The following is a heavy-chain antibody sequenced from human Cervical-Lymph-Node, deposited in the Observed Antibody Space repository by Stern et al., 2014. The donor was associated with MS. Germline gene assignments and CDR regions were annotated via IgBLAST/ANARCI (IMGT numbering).Heavy chain of an antibody. V-gene: IGHV1-18*01. D-gene: IGHD3-10*01. CDR1: GYTFTSYG. CDR3: ARETGWFGELSYYGMDV. J-gene: IGHJ6*02. CDR2: ISAYNKNQ. Sequence: QVQLVQSGAEVKKPGASVKVSCKASGYTFTSYGIRWVRQAPGQGLEWMGWISAYNKNQNYAQKLQGRVTMTTDTSTSTAYMELRSLRSDDTAVYYCARETGWFGELSYYGMDVWGQGTTVTVSS.